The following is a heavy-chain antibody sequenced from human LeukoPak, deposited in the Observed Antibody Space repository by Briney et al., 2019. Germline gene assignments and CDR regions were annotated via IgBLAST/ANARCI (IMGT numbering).Heavy chain of an antibody. CDR1: GGSISSGGYY. CDR2: IYCSGST. J-gene: IGHJ4*02. D-gene: IGHD3-22*01. CDR3: ARVNYYDSSGYYANPKFDY. V-gene: IGHV4-31*03. Sequence: SQTLSLTCTVSGGSISSGGYYWSWIRQHPGKGLEWIGYIYCSGSTYYNPSLKSRVTISVDTSKNQFSLKLSSVTAADTAVYYCARVNYYDSSGYYANPKFDYWGQGTLVTVSS.